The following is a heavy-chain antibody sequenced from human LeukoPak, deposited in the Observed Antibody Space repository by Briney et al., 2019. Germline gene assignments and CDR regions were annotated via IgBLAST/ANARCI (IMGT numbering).Heavy chain of an antibody. V-gene: IGHV3-30*18. CDR3: AKDPVARSRSSPGDY. CDR1: GISLSGYG. J-gene: IGHJ4*02. CDR2: ISHDGSNE. D-gene: IGHD6-6*01. Sequence: GESLKISCVGSGISLSGYGMHWVRQAPGKGLEWVALISHDGSNEYHADSVKGRFTISRDNSKNTLYLQMNSLRAEDTAVYYCAKDPVARSRSSPGDYWGQGTLVTVSP.